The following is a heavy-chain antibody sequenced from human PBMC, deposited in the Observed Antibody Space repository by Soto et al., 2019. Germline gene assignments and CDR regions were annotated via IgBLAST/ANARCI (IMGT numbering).Heavy chain of an antibody. V-gene: IGHV3-23*01. CDR1: GFTFSNYA. CDR2: IDGSGGIT. CDR3: VKNSGWFNT. J-gene: IGHJ5*02. Sequence: GGSLRLSCAASGFTFSNYAMSWVRQAPGEGLEWVSTIDGSGGITYYADSVKGRFTISRDNSRNTVYLQMNSLRGDDTALYYCVKNSGWFNTWGQGALVTVSS. D-gene: IGHD3-10*01.